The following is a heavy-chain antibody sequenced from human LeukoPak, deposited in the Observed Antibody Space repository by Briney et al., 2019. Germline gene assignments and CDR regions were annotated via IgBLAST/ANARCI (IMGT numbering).Heavy chain of an antibody. V-gene: IGHV4-31*03. CDR2: IYYSGST. CDR1: GRSISSGGYY. J-gene: IGHJ5*02. CDR3: ARAPHPRYNWFDP. Sequence: SETLSLTCTVSGRSISSGGYYWSWIRQHPGKGLEWIGYIYYSGSTYYNPSLKSRVTISVDTSKNQFSLKLSSVTAADTAVYYCARAPHPRYNWFDPWGQGTLVTVSS.